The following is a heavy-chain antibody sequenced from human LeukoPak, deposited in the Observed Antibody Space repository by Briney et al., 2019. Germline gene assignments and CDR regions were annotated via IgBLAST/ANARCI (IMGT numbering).Heavy chain of an antibody. J-gene: IGHJ4*02. V-gene: IGHV3-48*01. CDR3: AREHTPYGSGCTAAY. CDR1: GFTFSSYG. Sequence: PGGSLRLSCAASGFTFSSYGLNWVRQAPGEGLAWVSYVSPSSTTIYYADSVKGRFTTSRDNAKNSLYLQMNSLRAEDTAVYYCAREHTPYGSGCTAAYWGQGTLVTVSS. CDR2: VSPSSTTI. D-gene: IGHD6-19*01.